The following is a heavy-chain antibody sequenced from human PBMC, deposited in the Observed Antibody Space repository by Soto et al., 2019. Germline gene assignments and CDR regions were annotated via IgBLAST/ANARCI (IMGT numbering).Heavy chain of an antibody. V-gene: IGHV1-24*01. J-gene: IGHJ4*02. Sequence: ASVKVSCKVSGYTLTELSMHWVRQAPGKGLEWMGGFDPEDGETIYAQKFQGRVTMTKDTSTDTAYMELSSLRSEDTAVYYCATWGRQYYYGSGSSYNFDYWGQGTLVTVSS. CDR3: ATWGRQYYYGSGSSYNFDY. CDR1: GYTLTELS. D-gene: IGHD3-10*01. CDR2: FDPEDGET.